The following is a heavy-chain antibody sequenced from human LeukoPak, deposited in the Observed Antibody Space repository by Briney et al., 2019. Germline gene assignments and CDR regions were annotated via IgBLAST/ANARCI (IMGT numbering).Heavy chain of an antibody. CDR3: AKESGYYGSGSYYSAGFFDY. CDR1: GFTFSSYA. V-gene: IGHV3-23*01. J-gene: IGHJ4*02. Sequence: GGSLRLSCAASGFTFSSYAMSWVRQAPGKGLEWVSAISDSGGSTYYADSVKGRFTISRDNSKNTLYLQMNSLSAEDTAVYYCAKESGYYGSGSYYSAGFFDYWGQGTLVTVSS. CDR2: ISDSGGST. D-gene: IGHD3-10*01.